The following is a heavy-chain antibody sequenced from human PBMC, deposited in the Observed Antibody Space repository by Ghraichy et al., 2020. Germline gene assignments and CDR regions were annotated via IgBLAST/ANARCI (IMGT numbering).Heavy chain of an antibody. V-gene: IGHV3-7*03. CDR1: GFTFSSYW. D-gene: IGHD3-16*02. J-gene: IGHJ6*03. CDR2: IKQDGSEK. CDR3: ARGGPLYYYYYYYMDV. Sequence: ESLNISCAASGFTFSSYWMSWVRQAPGKGLEWVANIKQDGSEKYYVDSVKGRFTISRDNAKNSLYLQMNSLRAEDTAVYYCARGGPLYYYYYYYMDVWGKGTTVTVSS.